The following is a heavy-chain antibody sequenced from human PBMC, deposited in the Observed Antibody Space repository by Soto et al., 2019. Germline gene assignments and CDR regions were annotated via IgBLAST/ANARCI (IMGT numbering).Heavy chain of an antibody. CDR1: GFTFSNYA. CDR2: VTGRSSST. CDR3: TKHLPAKKNQRRWADAFHI. J-gene: IGHJ3*02. D-gene: IGHD6-25*01. V-gene: IGHV3-23*01. Sequence: EVRLLESGGGLVQPGGSLRLSCVASGFTFSNYAMSWVRQAPGKGLEWVSVVTGRSSSTYYADSVEGRFIISRDNSRNTLFRKMNSLGAEDTAVYYCTKHLPAKKNQRRWADAFHIWGQGTILTVYS.